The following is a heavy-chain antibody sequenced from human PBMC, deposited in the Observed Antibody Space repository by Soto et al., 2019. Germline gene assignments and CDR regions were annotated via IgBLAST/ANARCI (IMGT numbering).Heavy chain of an antibody. D-gene: IGHD3-3*01. CDR1: GYTFTSYY. J-gene: IGHJ6*02. V-gene: IGHV1-46*01. CDR3: TRHRYDFWSDYPPPLDV. Sequence: ASVKVSCKASGYTFTSYYMHWVRQAPGQGLEWMGIINPSGGSTSYAQKFQGRVTMTRDTSTSTVYMELSSLRSEDTAVYYCTRHRYDFWSDYPPPLDVWGQGTTVTVSS. CDR2: INPSGGST.